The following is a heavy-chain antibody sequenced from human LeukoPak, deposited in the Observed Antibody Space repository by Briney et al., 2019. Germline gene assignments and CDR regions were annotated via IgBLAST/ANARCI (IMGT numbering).Heavy chain of an antibody. D-gene: IGHD6-19*01. CDR2: INPNSGGT. CDR3: ARDCAVAGTGLFDY. V-gene: IGHV1-2*02. CDR1: GYTFTGYY. Sequence: GASVKVSCKASGYTFTGYYMHWVRQAPGQGLEWMGWINPNSGGTNYAQKFQGRVTMTRDTSISTAYMELSRLRSDDTAVYYCARDCAVAGTGLFDYWGQGTLVTVSS. J-gene: IGHJ4*02.